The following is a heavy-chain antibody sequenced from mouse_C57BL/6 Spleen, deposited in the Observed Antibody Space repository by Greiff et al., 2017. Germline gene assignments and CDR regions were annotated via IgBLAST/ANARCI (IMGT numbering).Heavy chain of an antibody. CDR3: ARHGYGYDAWFAY. Sequence: EVQLVESGGDLVKPGGSLKLSCAASGFTFSSYGMSWVRQTPDKRLEWVATISSGGSYTYYPDSVKGRFTISRDNAKNTLYLQMSSLKSEDTAMYYCARHGYGYDAWFAYWGQGTLVTVSA. J-gene: IGHJ3*01. CDR1: GFTFSSYG. D-gene: IGHD2-2*01. V-gene: IGHV5-6*01. CDR2: ISSGGSYT.